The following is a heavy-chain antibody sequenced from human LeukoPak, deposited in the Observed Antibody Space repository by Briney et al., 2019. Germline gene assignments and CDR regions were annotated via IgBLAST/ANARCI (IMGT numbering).Heavy chain of an antibody. D-gene: IGHD5-12*01. CDR1: GGSISSYY. V-gene: IGHV4-59*01. CDR3: ARGALYSASDPRFDY. Sequence: PSETLSLTCTVSGGSISSYYWSWIRQPPGKGLEWIGYIYYSGSTNYDPSLKSRVTISVDTSKNQFSLKLTSVTAADTAVYYCARGALYSASDPRFDYWGQGTLVTVSS. CDR2: IYYSGST. J-gene: IGHJ4*02.